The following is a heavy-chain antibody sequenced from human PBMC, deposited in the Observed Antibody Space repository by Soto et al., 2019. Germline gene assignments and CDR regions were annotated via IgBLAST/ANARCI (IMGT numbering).Heavy chain of an antibody. CDR2: IIPIFGSA. CDR3: ARGPRDNFYIDRSDYARSYGAFDL. CDR1: GGTLSDYA. D-gene: IGHD3-22*01. J-gene: IGHJ3*01. V-gene: IGHV1-69*12. Sequence: QVQLVQSGAEVKKPGSSVKVSCKASGGTLSDYAFSWVRQAPGQGLEWMGGIIPIFGSANYAQKLQGRVTITANESTKTPYIELRSLRSEDTAVYYCARGPRDNFYIDRSDYARSYGAFDLWGQGTMVTVSS.